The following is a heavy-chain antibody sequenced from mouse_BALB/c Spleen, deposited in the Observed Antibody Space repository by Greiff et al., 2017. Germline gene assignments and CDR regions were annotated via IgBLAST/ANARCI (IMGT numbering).Heavy chain of an antibody. Sequence: EVHLVESGGGLVQPGGSRKLSCAASGFTFSSFGMHWVRQAPEKGLEWVAYISSGSSTIYYADTVKGRFTISRDNPKNTLFLQMTSLRSEDTAMYYCARPSSGYFDYWGQGTTLTVSS. J-gene: IGHJ2*01. CDR3: ARPSSGYFDY. D-gene: IGHD3-1*01. CDR1: GFTFSSFG. CDR2: ISSGSSTI. V-gene: IGHV5-17*02.